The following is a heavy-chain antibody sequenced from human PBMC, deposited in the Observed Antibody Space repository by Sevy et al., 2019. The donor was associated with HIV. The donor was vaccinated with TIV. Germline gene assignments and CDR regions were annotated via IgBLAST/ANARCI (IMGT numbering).Heavy chain of an antibody. D-gene: IGHD3-22*01. Sequence: GGSLRLSCAASGFTFSSYGMHWVRQAPGKGLEWVAVIWYDGSNKYYADSVKGRFTISRDNSKNTLYLQMNSLRAGDXAVYYCASGGLYDSSGYYYVSAFDIWGQGTMVTVSS. CDR3: ASGGLYDSSGYYYVSAFDI. V-gene: IGHV3-33*01. CDR1: GFTFSSYG. CDR2: IWYDGSNK. J-gene: IGHJ3*02.